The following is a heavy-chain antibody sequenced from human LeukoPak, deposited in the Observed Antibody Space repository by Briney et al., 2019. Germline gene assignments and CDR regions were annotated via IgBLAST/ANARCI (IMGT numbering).Heavy chain of an antibody. V-gene: IGHV4-4*07. CDR1: GASMSSYY. J-gene: IGHJ4*02. CDR2: VYTSGNS. Sequence: SETLSLTCTVSGASMSSYYWSWIRQPAGKGLEWIGRVYTSGNSNYNPSLKSRITMSVDTSKNQFSLKLDSVTAADTAVYYCARARRSDFDYWGQGTLVTVSS. D-gene: IGHD6-6*01. CDR3: ARARRSDFDY.